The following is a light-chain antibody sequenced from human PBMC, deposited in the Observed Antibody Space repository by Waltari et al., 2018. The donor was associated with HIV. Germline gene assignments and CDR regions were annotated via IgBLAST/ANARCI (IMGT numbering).Light chain of an antibody. CDR2: GNS. CDR1: SSNIRAGYD. CDR3: QSYDSSLSGDVV. Sequence: QSLLTQPPSVSGAPGQRVTISCTGSSSNIRAGYDVHWYQQLPGTAPKLLIYGNSNRPSGVPDRFSGSKSDTSASLAITGLRAEDEADYYCQSYDSSLSGDVVFGGGTSLTVL. J-gene: IGLJ2*01. V-gene: IGLV1-40*01.